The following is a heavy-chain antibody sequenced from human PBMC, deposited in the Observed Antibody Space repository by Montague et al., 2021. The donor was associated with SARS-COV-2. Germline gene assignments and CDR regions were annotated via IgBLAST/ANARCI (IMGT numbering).Heavy chain of an antibody. Sequence: SETLSLTRTVSGGSITGYYWSWLRRSPGKGLEWIAYIYDGGAVNYNPFLGSRVTISTDTSKNQLSLKVNSVTAADTAVYYCVRDHPYGGPRGAYDIWGQGTVVTVSS. CDR1: GGSITGYY. J-gene: IGHJ3*02. D-gene: IGHD4-23*01. V-gene: IGHV4-59*01. CDR3: VRDHPYGGPRGAYDI. CDR2: IYDGGAV.